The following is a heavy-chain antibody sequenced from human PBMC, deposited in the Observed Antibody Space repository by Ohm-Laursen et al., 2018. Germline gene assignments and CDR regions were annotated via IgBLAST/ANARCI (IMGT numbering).Heavy chain of an antibody. Sequence: SETLSLTWTVSGGSISSYYWSWIRQPPGKGLEWIGYIYYSGSTNYNPSLKGRVTISVDTSKNQFSLKLSSVTAADTAVYYCATLAVGATTDFDYWGQGTLVTVSS. J-gene: IGHJ4*02. CDR3: ATLAVGATTDFDY. V-gene: IGHV4-59*01. CDR2: IYYSGST. D-gene: IGHD1-26*01. CDR1: GGSISSYY.